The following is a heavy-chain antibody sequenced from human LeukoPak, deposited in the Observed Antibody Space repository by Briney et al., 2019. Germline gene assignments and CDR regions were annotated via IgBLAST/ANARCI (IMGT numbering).Heavy chain of an antibody. CDR2: IYTIGRT. CDR3: AGGYDYYDSSGYPTFNFDY. V-gene: IGHV4-61*02. J-gene: IGHJ4*02. D-gene: IGHD3-22*01. Sequence: SETLSRTCTVSGGSSSSGSYYCSWIRQPAGKGLEWIGLIYTIGRTNYNPSLKSRVTISVDTSKNQFSLKLSSVTAADTAVYYCAGGYDYYDSSGYPTFNFDYWGQGTLVTVSS. CDR1: GGSSSSGSYY.